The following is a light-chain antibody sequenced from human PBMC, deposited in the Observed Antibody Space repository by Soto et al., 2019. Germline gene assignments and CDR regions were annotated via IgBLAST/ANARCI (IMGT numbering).Light chain of an antibody. CDR1: QSVSSNF. Sequence: ENVLTQSPGTLSLSLGERATLSCRASQSVSSNFLAWYQQKSGQPPRLLIYGASGRATGIPDRFSGSGFGTDFTLTISRLEPEDFAVYFCQQYGRSPMTFGQGTRLEIK. V-gene: IGKV3-20*01. J-gene: IGKJ5*01. CDR2: GAS. CDR3: QQYGRSPMT.